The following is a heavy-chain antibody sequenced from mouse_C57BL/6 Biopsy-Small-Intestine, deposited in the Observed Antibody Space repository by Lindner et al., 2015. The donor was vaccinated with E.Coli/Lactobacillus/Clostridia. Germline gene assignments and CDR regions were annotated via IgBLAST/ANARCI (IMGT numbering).Heavy chain of an antibody. CDR1: GFTFSDYG. D-gene: IGHD2-1*01. CDR3: ARHGITWFAY. V-gene: IGHV5-17*01. J-gene: IGHJ3*01. Sequence: VQLQESGGGLVKPGGSLKLSCAASGFTFSDYGMHWVRQAPEKGQEWVAYISSGSSTIYYADTVKGRFTISRDNAKNTLFLQMTSLRSEDTAMYYCARHGITWFAYWGQGTLVTVSA. CDR2: ISSGSSTI.